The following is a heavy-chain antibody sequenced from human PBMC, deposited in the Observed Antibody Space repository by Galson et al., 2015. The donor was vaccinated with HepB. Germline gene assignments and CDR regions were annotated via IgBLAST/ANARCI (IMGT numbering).Heavy chain of an antibody. V-gene: IGHV3-11*04. CDR2: TCISYNII. CDR3: ARGNTVVTPDSNYFDY. Sequence: SLRLSCAASGFSFSDYCMSWIRQAPGKGLEWVSYTCISYNIIYYADSVKGRFTISRDNAKNSLYLQMNSLRAEDTAVYYCARGNTVVTPDSNYFDYWGQGTLVTVSS. J-gene: IGHJ4*02. CDR1: GFSFSDYC. D-gene: IGHD4-23*01.